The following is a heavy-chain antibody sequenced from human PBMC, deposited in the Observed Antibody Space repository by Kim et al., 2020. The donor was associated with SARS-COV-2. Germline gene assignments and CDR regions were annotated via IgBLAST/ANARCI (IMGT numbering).Heavy chain of an antibody. CDR2: ISYDGSNK. CDR1: GFTFSSYA. V-gene: IGHV3-30*18. J-gene: IGHJ4*02. CDR3: AKDLAAVPNFQGAHY. Sequence: GGSLRLSCAASGFTFSSYAMHWVRQAPGKGLEWVAVISYDGSNKYYVDSVKGRFTISRDNSKNMVYLQMNSLRAEDTAVYYCAKDLAAVPNFQGAHYWGQGTLVTVSS. D-gene: IGHD6-19*01.